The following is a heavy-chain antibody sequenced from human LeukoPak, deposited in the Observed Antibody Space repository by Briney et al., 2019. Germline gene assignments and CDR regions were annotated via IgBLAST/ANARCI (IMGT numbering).Heavy chain of an antibody. CDR1: GDSVSTNNAA. D-gene: IGHD5-24*01. CDR2: AQYRSEWSF. Sequence: SQTLSLTCAISGDSVSTNNAAWNWIRQSPSRGLGWLGRAQYRSEWSFDYALSMKGRITVTPNTSKNHFSMQLSSVTPEDTAVSYCARESLERRFDYWGQGILVTVSS. J-gene: IGHJ4*02. V-gene: IGHV6-1*01. CDR3: ARESLERRFDY.